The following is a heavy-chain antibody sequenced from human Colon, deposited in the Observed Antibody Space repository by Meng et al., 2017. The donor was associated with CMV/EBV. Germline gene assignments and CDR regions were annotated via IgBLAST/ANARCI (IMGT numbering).Heavy chain of an antibody. Sequence: GGSLRLSCAASGFTFSSYAMHWVRQAPGKGLEWVAVISYDGSNKYYADSVKGRFTISRDNSKNTLYLQMNSLRAEDTAVYYCARVRLGATRDYWGQGTLVTRLL. V-gene: IGHV3-30-3*01. D-gene: IGHD1-26*01. CDR1: GFTFSSYA. J-gene: IGHJ4*02. CDR3: ARVRLGATRDY. CDR2: ISYDGSNK.